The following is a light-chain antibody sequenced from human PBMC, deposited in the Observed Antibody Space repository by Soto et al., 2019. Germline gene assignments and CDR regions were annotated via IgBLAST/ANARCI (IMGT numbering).Light chain of an antibody. J-gene: IGLJ1*01. CDR2: TNN. V-gene: IGLV1-44*01. Sequence: SVLTQPPSASGTPGQRVTISCSGSSYNIGSNTVNWYQQLPGTAPKLLIYTNNQRPSGVPDRFSGSKSGTSASLAISGLQSEDEADYYCAAWDDRLNGYVFGTGTKVTVL. CDR3: AAWDDRLNGYV. CDR1: SYNIGSNT.